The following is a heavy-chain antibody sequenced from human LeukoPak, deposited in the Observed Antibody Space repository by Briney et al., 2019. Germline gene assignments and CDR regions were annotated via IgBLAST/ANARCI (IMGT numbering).Heavy chain of an antibody. D-gene: IGHD6-19*01. CDR1: GGSISSSHYY. V-gene: IGHV4-39*07. Sequence: SETLSLTCTVSGGSISSSHYYWSWIRQPPGKGLEWIGEINHSGSTNYNPSLKSRVTISVDTSKNQFSLKLSSVTAADTAVYYCARAVAGRNDDYWGQGTLVTVSS. CDR3: ARAVAGRNDDY. J-gene: IGHJ4*02. CDR2: INHSGST.